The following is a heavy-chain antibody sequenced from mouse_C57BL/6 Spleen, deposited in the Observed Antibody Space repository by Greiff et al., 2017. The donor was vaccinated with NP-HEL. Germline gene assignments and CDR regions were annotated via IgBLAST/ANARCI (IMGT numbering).Heavy chain of an antibody. J-gene: IGHJ3*01. V-gene: IGHV1-15*01. D-gene: IGHD1-1*01. Sequence: VQLQQSGAELVRPGASVTLSCKASGYTFTDYEMHWVKQTPVHGLEWIGAIDPETGGTAYNQKFKGKGILTADKSSSTAYMELRSLTSEDSAVYYCTRSYGSSRAWFAYWGQGTLVTVSA. CDR2: IDPETGGT. CDR1: GYTFTDYE. CDR3: TRSYGSSRAWFAY.